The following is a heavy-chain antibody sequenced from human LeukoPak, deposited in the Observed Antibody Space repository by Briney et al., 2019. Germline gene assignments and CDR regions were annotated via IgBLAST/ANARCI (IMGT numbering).Heavy chain of an antibody. CDR2: INPSGGST. J-gene: IGHJ2*01. CDR3: ARVGGMATSYWYFDL. V-gene: IGHV1-46*01. D-gene: IGHD5-24*01. Sequence: GASVKVSCKASGYTFTSYYMHWVRQAPGQGLEWMGIINPSGGSTSYAQKFQGRVTMTRDTSTSTVYMELSSLRSEDTAVYYCARVGGMATSYWYFDLWGRGTLVTVSS. CDR1: GYTFTSYY.